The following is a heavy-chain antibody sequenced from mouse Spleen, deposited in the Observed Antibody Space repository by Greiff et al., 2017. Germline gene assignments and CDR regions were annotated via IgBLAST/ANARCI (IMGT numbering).Heavy chain of an antibody. J-gene: IGHJ3*01. D-gene: IGHD2-1*01. Sequence: EVHLVESGGDLVKPGGSLKLSCAASGFTFSSYGMSWVRQTPDKRLEWVATISSGGSYTYYPDSVKGRFTISRDNAKNTLYLQMSSLKSEDTAMYYCARIDGNYPYWGQGTLVTVSA. CDR3: ARIDGNYPY. CDR1: GFTFSSYG. CDR2: ISSGGSYT. V-gene: IGHV5-6*01.